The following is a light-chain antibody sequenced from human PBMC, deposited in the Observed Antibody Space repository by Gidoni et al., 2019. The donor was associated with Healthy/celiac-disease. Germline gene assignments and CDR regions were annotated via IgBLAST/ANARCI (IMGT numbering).Light chain of an antibody. CDR1: SSNIGSTY. CDR2: RNQ. V-gene: IGLV1-47*01. Sequence: QSVLTQPPSASGTPGQRVTISCSGRSSNIGSTYVYWYQQLPGTAPTLLIYRNQQRPPGVPDRFSGSKSGTSASLAISGRRSEDEADYYWAAWDDSLSGRVFGGGTKLTV. CDR3: AAWDDSLSGRV. J-gene: IGLJ3*02.